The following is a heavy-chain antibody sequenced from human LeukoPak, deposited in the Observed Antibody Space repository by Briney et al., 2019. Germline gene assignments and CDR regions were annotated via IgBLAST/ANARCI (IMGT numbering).Heavy chain of an antibody. CDR1: GFTFSSYA. Sequence: GGSLRLSCAASGFTFSSYAMHWVRQAPGKGLEWVAVISYDGSNKYYADSVKGRFTISRDNSKNTLYLQMNSLRAEDTAVYYCAKGRTVTTRGWFDPWGQGTLVTVSS. J-gene: IGHJ5*02. CDR3: AKGRTVTTRGWFDP. CDR2: ISYDGSNK. D-gene: IGHD4-17*01. V-gene: IGHV3-30-3*01.